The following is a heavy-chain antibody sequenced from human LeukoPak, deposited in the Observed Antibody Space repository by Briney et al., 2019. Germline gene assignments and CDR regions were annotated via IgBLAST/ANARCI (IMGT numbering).Heavy chain of an antibody. V-gene: IGHV3-23*01. D-gene: IGHD3-10*01. CDR1: GFSFSSYA. CDR2: IFGNGDTT. Sequence: GGTLRLSCAASGFSFSSYAMNWVRQAPGKGLEWVSIIFGNGDTTYYADSVKGRFTVSRDNSKDTLYLQMNDLRPDDTAIYYCAKRNTMVRGGPCFDYWGQGLLVTVSS. J-gene: IGHJ4*02. CDR3: AKRNTMVRGGPCFDY.